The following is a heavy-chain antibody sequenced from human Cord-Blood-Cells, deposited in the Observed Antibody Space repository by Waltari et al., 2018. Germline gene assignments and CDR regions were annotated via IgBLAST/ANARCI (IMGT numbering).Heavy chain of an antibody. CDR2: NSYRANGDK. Sequence: QVQLQQTGPGLVKHSQTRSRPCASTGASGSSNSAAWNWIRQSPARGLEWLGRNSYRANGDKDYAVSLKSRIPINPDPAMNQFSLQLNSVTPEDTAVYYCARAEGDRSSTSCYLDYWGQGTLVTVSS. V-gene: IGHV6-1*01. J-gene: IGHJ4*02. D-gene: IGHD2-2*01. CDR3: ARAEGDRSSTSCYLDY. CDR1: GASGSSNSAA.